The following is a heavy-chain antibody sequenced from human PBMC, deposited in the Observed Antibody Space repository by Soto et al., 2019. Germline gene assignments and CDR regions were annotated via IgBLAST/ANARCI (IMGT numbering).Heavy chain of an antibody. D-gene: IGHD2-21*01. CDR3: ARLWGIADHDS. CDR1: GITFKTYS. V-gene: IGHV1-69*12. Sequence: QVQLVQSGAEVKKPGSSVKVSCKSSGITFKTYSVSWVRQAPGHGLEWMGGVIPILGKPMYAQKFQDRFTINADESAQTVFMELTSLTSDDTAVYYCARLWGIADHDSWGQGTRVTVSS. CDR2: VIPILGKP. J-gene: IGHJ5*01.